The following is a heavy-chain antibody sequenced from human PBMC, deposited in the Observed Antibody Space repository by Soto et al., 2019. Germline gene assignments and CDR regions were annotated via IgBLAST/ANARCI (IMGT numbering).Heavy chain of an antibody. CDR1: GGSISSYY. J-gene: IGHJ5*02. V-gene: IGHV4-59*01. CDR2: IYYSGST. CDR3: ARHSSVGFYDILNWFDP. Sequence: SETLSLTSTVSGGSISSYYWCWILQPPGNGLEWIGYIYYSGSTNYNPSLKSRVTISVDTSKNQFSLKLSSVTAADTAVYYCARHSSVGFYDILNWFDPWGQGTLVTVSS. D-gene: IGHD3-9*01.